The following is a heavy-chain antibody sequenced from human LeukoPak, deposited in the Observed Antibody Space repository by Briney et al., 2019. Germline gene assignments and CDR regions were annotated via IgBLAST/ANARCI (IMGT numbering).Heavy chain of an antibody. D-gene: IGHD3-22*01. CDR1: GGSISGYY. CDR3: ARDSLDYDSSGYTSGAFDI. J-gene: IGHJ3*02. V-gene: IGHV4-59*12. CDR2: IYYSGST. Sequence: SETLSLTCTVSGGSISGYYWNWIRQPPGKGLEWIGYIYYSGSTNYNPSLKSRVTILVDKSKNQFSLKLSSVTAADTAVYYCARDSLDYDSSGYTSGAFDIWGQGTMVTVSS.